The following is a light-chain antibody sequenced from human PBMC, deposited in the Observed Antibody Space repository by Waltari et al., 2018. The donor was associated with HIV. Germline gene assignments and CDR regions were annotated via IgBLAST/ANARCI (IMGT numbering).Light chain of an antibody. Sequence: EIVMTQSPPTLSLSPGERAILSCRASQSVASSLAWYQQKPGQAPRLLIYGASTRAAGIPGRFSGSGSGTEFTLTISSLQSEDSAIYFCHQYNSWPPRYTVGQGTKLES. CDR3: HQYNSWPPRYT. J-gene: IGKJ2*01. CDR2: GAS. CDR1: QSVASS. V-gene: IGKV3-15*01.